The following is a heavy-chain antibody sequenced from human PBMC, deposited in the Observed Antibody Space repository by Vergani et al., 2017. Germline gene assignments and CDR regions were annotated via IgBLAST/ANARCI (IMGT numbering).Heavy chain of an antibody. D-gene: IGHD3-22*01. CDR1: GFTFITYS. CDR3: ASEWDYYDSSGYYWFDY. V-gene: IGHV3-48*01. CDR2: ISSSSSTI. J-gene: IGHJ4*02. Sequence: EVQLVESGGGLVQPGGSLRLSCAASGFTFITYSMNWVRQGPGKGLEWVSYISSSSSTIYYADSVKGRFTISRDNFKNSLYLQMNSLRAEDTAVYYFASEWDYYDSSGYYWFDYWGQGTLVTVSS.